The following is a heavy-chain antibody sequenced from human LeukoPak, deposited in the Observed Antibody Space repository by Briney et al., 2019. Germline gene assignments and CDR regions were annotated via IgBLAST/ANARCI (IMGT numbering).Heavy chain of an antibody. CDR3: ARDQGYYDSSGYSDYYYMDV. J-gene: IGHJ6*03. CDR1: GGSISSYY. CDR2: IYTSGST. V-gene: IGHV4-4*07. D-gene: IGHD3-22*01. Sequence: PSETLSLTCTVSGGSISSYYWSWIRQPAGKGLEWTGRIYTSGSTNYNPSLKSRVTMSVDTSKNQFSLKLSSVTAADTAVYYCARDQGYYDSSGYSDYYYMDVWGKGTTVTVSS.